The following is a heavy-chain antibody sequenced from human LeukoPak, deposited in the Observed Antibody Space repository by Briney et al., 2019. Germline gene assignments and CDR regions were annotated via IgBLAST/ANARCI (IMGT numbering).Heavy chain of an antibody. CDR2: IYYSGST. J-gene: IGHJ4*02. CDR3: ARGLHRRCSGGICYQPFDY. CDR1: GGYITRSY. D-gene: IGHD2-15*01. V-gene: IGHV4-59*07. Sequence: SDTLSKICTCTGGYITRSYCIWIRQPPAKVLQLIGYIYYSGSTDYNPSLKSRVTISVDTSKNQFSLKLSSVTAADTAVYYCARGLHRRCSGGICYQPFDYWGQGTLVTVSS.